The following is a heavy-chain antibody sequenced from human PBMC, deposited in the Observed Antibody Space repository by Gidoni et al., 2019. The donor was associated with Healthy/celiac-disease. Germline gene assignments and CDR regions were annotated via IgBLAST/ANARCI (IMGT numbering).Heavy chain of an antibody. CDR2: ISGSGGST. D-gene: IGHD6-13*01. Sequence: ELQLLESGGGLVQPGWSLRLSCAASGFPFSSYAMSWVRQAPGTGLEWVSAISGSGGSTYYADSVKGRFTISRDNSKNTLYLQMNSLRAEDTAVYYGAKVSSSSPKGAFDIWGQGTMVTVSS. V-gene: IGHV3-23*01. CDR3: AKVSSSSPKGAFDI. J-gene: IGHJ3*02. CDR1: GFPFSSYA.